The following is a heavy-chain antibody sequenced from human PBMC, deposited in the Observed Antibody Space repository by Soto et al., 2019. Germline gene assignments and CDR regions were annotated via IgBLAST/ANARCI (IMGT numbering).Heavy chain of an antibody. CDR1: GFTFSSYA. CDR3: AKDLGRGPGHCYGSSGSPPRYAFDI. J-gene: IGHJ3*02. CDR2: ISGSGGST. V-gene: IGHV3-23*01. D-gene: IGHD3-22*01. Sequence: GGSLRLSCAASGFTFSSYAMSWVRQAPGKGLEWVSAISGSGGSTYYADSVKGRFTISRDNSKNTLYLQMNSLRAEATAVYYCAKDLGRGPGHCYGSSGSPPRYAFDILDPETMV.